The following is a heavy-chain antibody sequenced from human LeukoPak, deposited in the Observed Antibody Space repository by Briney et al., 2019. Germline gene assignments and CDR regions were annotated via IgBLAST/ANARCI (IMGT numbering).Heavy chain of an antibody. J-gene: IGHJ3*01. D-gene: IGHD2-15*01. V-gene: IGHV3-30*03. Sequence: PGRSLRLSCTASGFNFRIYNMHWVRQAPGKGPEWVAYISFDGSKTRYVESVKGRFTISRDDSMNTLYLQMSNLRPDDTSLYYCVRREAAIAAFGDAFDVWGLGTLVTVSS. CDR1: GFNFRIYN. CDR3: VRREAAIAAFGDAFDV. CDR2: ISFDGSKT.